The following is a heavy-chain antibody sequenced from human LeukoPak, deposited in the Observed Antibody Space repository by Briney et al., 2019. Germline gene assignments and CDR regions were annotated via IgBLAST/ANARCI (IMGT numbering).Heavy chain of an antibody. V-gene: IGHV4-61*02. CDR2: IYNSENI. D-gene: IGHD2-2*03. CDR3: ARDLLGYCSSTSYSA. J-gene: IGHJ5*02. Sequence: SQTLSLTCTVSGGSISSGGYYWTWIRQPAGKGLEWIGRIYNSENINYNPSLKSRVTISLDTSKNQFSLKLTSVTAADTAVYYCARDLLGYCSSTSYSAWGQGTLVTVSS. CDR1: GGSISSGGYY.